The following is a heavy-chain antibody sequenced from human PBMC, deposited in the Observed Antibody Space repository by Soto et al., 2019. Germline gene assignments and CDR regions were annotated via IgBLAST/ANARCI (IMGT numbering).Heavy chain of an antibody. V-gene: IGHV1-69*13. Sequence: SVKVSCKASGGTFSSYAISWVRQAPGQGLEWMGGIIPIFGTANYAQKFQGRVTITADESTSTAYMELSSLRSEDTAVYYCARDDVDPAMPSGMAFWGQGTTVTVSS. CDR2: IIPIFGTA. CDR3: ARDDVDPAMPSGMAF. J-gene: IGHJ6*02. D-gene: IGHD5-18*01. CDR1: GGTFSSYA.